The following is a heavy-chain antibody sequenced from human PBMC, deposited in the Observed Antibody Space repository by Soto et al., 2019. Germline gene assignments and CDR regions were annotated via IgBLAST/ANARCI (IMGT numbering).Heavy chain of an antibody. CDR1: GGSISSYY. J-gene: IGHJ4*02. V-gene: IGHV4-59*01. D-gene: IGHD2-15*01. CDR3: ARAGAATLSDY. CDR2: IYYSGSA. Sequence: SETLSLTCTVSGGSISSYYCSWIRQPPGKGLEWIGYIYYSGSANYNPSLKSRVTISVDASKNQFSLKLSSVAAADTAVYYCARAGAATLSDYWGQGTLVTVSS.